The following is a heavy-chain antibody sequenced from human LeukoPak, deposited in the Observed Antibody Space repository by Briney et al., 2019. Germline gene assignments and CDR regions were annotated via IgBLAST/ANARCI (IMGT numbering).Heavy chain of an antibody. Sequence: SETLSLTCTVSGDSMSSGNYYWSWLRQPAGKGLEWIGRMYTSGSTNYNPSLKSRVIISVDTSKNQFSLQLNSVTAADTAVYYCARGVGTTNFDYWGQGTLVSVSS. CDR3: ARGVGTTNFDY. J-gene: IGHJ4*02. CDR2: MYTSGST. D-gene: IGHD1-26*01. CDR1: GDSMSSGNYY. V-gene: IGHV4-61*02.